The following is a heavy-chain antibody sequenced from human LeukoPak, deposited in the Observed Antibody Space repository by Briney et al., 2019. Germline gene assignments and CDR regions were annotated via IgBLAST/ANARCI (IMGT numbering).Heavy chain of an antibody. CDR1: GYTFTGYY. Sequence: ASVKVSCKASGYTFTGYYMHWVRQAPGQGLEWMGRINPNSGGTNYAQKFQGRVTMTRDTSISTAYMELSRLRSDDMAVYYCARLGVSDSSGYYLFDYWGQGTLVTVSS. V-gene: IGHV1-2*06. CDR3: ARLGVSDSSGYYLFDY. CDR2: INPNSGGT. D-gene: IGHD3-22*01. J-gene: IGHJ4*02.